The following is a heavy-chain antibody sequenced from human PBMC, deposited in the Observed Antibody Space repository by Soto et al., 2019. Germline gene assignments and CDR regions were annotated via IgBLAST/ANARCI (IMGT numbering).Heavy chain of an antibody. D-gene: IGHD6-19*01. V-gene: IGHV3-21*01. CDR2: ISSSNNYI. CDR1: GFTFSSYS. Sequence: EVQLVESGGGLVKPGGSLRLSCAASGFTFSSYSMNWVRQAPGKGLEWVSSISSSNNYIYYADSVKGRFTISRDNAKNSLYLQMNSLRAEDTAVYYCARRGGLGWDFAYWGQGTLVTVSS. J-gene: IGHJ4*02. CDR3: ARRGGLGWDFAY.